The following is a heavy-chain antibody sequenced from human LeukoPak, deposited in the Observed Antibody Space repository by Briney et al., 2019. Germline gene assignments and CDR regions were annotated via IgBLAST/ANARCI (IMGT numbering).Heavy chain of an antibody. CDR2: IYSGGST. J-gene: IGHJ4*02. CDR1: GITVSSNY. Sequence: PGGSLRLSCAASGITVSSNYMNWVRQAPGKGLEWVSVIYSGGSTYYADSVKGRFTISRDNSKNTLYLQMNSLRAEDTAVYYCARVSLYYYGSGSYYFDCWGQGTLVTVSS. D-gene: IGHD3-10*01. CDR3: ARVSLYYYGSGSYYFDC. V-gene: IGHV3-66*01.